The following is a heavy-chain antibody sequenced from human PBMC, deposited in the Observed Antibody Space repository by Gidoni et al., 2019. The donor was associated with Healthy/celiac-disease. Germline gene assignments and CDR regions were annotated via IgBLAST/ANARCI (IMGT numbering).Heavy chain of an antibody. Sequence: QVQLQESGPGLVKPSETLSLTCTVPGYSISSGYYWGWIRQPPGKGLEWIVSIYHSGSTYYNPSLKSRVTISVDTSKNQFSLKLSSVTAADTAVYYCANVGEGGPHDAFDIWGQGTMVTVSS. D-gene: IGHD3-16*01. CDR3: ANVGEGGPHDAFDI. V-gene: IGHV4-38-2*02. J-gene: IGHJ3*02. CDR2: IYHSGST. CDR1: GYSISSGYY.